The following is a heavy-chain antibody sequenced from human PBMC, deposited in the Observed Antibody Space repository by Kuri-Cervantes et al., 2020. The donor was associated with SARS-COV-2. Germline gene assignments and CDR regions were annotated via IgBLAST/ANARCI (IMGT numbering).Heavy chain of an antibody. D-gene: IGHD3-10*01. Sequence: GSLRLSCAASGFTFSSYAMCWVRQAPGKGLEWIGSIYHSGSTYYNPSLKSRVTISVDTSKNQFSLKLSSVTAADTAVYYCARDRVVRGKYGPDYYYGMDVWGQGTTVTVSS. CDR2: IYHSGST. V-gene: IGHV4-38-2*02. J-gene: IGHJ6*02. CDR3: ARDRVVRGKYGPDYYYGMDV. CDR1: GFTFSSYA.